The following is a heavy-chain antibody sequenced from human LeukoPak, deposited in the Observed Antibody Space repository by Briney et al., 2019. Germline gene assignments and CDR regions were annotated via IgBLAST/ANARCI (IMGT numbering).Heavy chain of an antibody. V-gene: IGHV3-48*04. CDR3: ARGAPYGSRELYYYYGMDV. D-gene: IGHD3-10*01. CDR1: GFTFSSYS. Sequence: PGGSLRLSCAASGFTFSSYSMNWVRQAPGKGLEWVSYISSGSSTIYYADSVKGRITISRDNAKNSLYLQMNSLRAEDTAVYYCARGAPYGSRELYYYYGMDVWGQGTTVTVSS. J-gene: IGHJ6*02. CDR2: ISSGSSTI.